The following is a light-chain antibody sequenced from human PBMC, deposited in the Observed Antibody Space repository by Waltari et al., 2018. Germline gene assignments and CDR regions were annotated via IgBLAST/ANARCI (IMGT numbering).Light chain of an antibody. V-gene: IGKV4-1*01. J-gene: IGKJ3*01. Sequence: DIVMTQSPDSLAVSLAERATIHCKSSQSVLYNSDNKNYLAWYQQKPGHPPKLLIYWASTRESGVPDRISGSGSGTDFTLTISSLQAEDVALYYCQQYYSMPFTFGPGTKLDIK. CDR3: QQYYSMPFT. CDR2: WAS. CDR1: QSVLYNSDNKNY.